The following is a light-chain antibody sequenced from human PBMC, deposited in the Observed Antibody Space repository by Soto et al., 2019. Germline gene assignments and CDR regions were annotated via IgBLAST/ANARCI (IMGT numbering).Light chain of an antibody. CDR1: SSDVGGYNY. CDR2: EVS. Sequence: QSVLTQPASVSGSPGQSITISCTGTSSDVGGYNYVSWYQQHPGKAPKLMVYEVSNRPSGVSNRFSASKSGNTASLTISGLQAEDEADYYCSSYTSSSTHVVFGRGTKLPVL. J-gene: IGLJ2*01. CDR3: SSYTSSSTHVV. V-gene: IGLV2-14*01.